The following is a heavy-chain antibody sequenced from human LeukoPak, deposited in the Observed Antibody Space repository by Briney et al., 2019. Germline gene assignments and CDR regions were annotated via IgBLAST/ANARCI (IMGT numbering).Heavy chain of an antibody. CDR3: ARGLGYYDSSGYYYGNLNFDY. Sequence: PGGSLRLSCSASGFTFSSYTMYWVRQAPGKGLEFLSVINGDGRSTYYADSVKGRFTLSRDNSKNTLYLQMNSLRAEDTAVYYCARGLGYYDSSGYYYGNLNFDYWGQGTLVTVSS. V-gene: IGHV3-64*04. CDR2: INGDGRST. J-gene: IGHJ4*02. CDR1: GFTFSSYT. D-gene: IGHD3-22*01.